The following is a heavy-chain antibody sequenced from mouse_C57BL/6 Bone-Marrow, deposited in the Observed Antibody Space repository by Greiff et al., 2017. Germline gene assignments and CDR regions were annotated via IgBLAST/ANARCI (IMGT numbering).Heavy chain of an antibody. J-gene: IGHJ4*01. Sequence: VQLQESGEGLVKPGGSLKLSCASSGFTFSSYAMSWVRQTPEKRLEWVAYISSGGDYIYYADTVKGRFTISRDNARNTLYLQMSSLKSEDTAMYYCTREGNSNPYAMDYWGQGTSVTVSS. D-gene: IGHD2-5*01. CDR2: ISSGGDYI. CDR3: TREGNSNPYAMDY. CDR1: GFTFSSYA. V-gene: IGHV5-9-1*02.